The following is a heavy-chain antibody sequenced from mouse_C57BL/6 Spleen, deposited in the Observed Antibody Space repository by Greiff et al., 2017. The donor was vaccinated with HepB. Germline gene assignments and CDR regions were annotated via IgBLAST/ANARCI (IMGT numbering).Heavy chain of an antibody. CDR3: AYYGNSLFAY. V-gene: IGHV1-81*01. Sequence: VTLQESGAELARPGASVKLSCKASGYTFTSYGISWVKQRTGQGLEWIGEIYPRSGNTYYNEKFKGKATLTADKSSSTAYMELRSLTSEDSAVYFCAYYGNSLFAYWGQGTLVTVSA. CDR2: IYPRSGNT. J-gene: IGHJ3*01. D-gene: IGHD2-1*01. CDR1: GYTFTSYG.